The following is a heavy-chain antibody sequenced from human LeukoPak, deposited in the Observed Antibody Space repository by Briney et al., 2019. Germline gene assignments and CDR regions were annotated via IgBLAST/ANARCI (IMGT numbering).Heavy chain of an antibody. J-gene: IGHJ3*02. D-gene: IGHD4-23*01. V-gene: IGHV4-59*01. CDR2: IYYTGST. CDR1: GGSSSSYY. Sequence: SETLSHTCTACGGSSSSYYGRWTRQPPGKRREGRGYIYYTGSTNYNPSLKSRVTLSVHTSKNHFSLKLSPVTAAHTAVYSCARDARETLDAFDIWGQGTMVTVSS. CDR3: ARDARETLDAFDI.